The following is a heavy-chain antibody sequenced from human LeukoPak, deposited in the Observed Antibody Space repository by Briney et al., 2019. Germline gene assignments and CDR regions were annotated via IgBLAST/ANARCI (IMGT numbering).Heavy chain of an antibody. CDR2: IYSGGST. V-gene: IGHV3-66*01. D-gene: IGHD6-19*01. Sequence: GGSLRLSCAASGFTVSSNYMCWVRQAPGKGLEWVSVIYSGGSTYYADSVKGRFTISRDNSKNTLYLQMNSLRAEDTAVYYCARDSSSGSYYYYYYGMDVWGQGTTVTVSS. J-gene: IGHJ6*02. CDR3: ARDSSSGSYYYYYYGMDV. CDR1: GFTVSSNY.